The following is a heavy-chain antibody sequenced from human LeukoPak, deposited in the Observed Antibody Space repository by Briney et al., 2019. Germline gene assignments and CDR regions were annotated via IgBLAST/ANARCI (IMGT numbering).Heavy chain of an antibody. J-gene: IGHJ5*02. D-gene: IGHD1-1*01. V-gene: IGHV4-4*07. Sequence: SETLSLTCTVSGGSISSYYWSWIRQPAGKGLELIGRIYTSGTTNYNPSLKSRVTMSVDTSKNQFSLKLSSVTAADTAVYYCARAPTGAGGRNWFDPWGQGTLVTVSS. CDR2: IYTSGTT. CDR1: GGSISSYY. CDR3: ARAPTGAGGRNWFDP.